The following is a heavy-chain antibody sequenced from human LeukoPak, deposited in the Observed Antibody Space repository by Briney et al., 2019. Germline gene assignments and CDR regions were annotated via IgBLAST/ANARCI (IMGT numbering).Heavy chain of an antibody. Sequence: GGSLRLSCAASWFTVSSNYMSWVRQAPGKGLEWVSVIYSGGSTYYADSVKGRFTISRDNSKNTLYLQMNSLRAEDTAVYYCARDLYSYGYSAFDIWGQGTMVTVSS. D-gene: IGHD5-18*01. V-gene: IGHV3-53*01. J-gene: IGHJ3*02. CDR3: ARDLYSYGYSAFDI. CDR2: IYSGGST. CDR1: WFTVSSNY.